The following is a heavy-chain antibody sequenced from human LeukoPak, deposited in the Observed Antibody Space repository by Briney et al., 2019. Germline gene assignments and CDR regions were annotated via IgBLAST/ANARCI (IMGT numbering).Heavy chain of an antibody. D-gene: IGHD6-13*01. V-gene: IGHV3-21*01. J-gene: IGHJ6*03. CDR2: ISSSSSYI. CDR3: ARDKVEGIAAAGPHEYYYYMDV. CDR1: GFTFCSYV. Sequence: PGGSLRLSCAASGFTFCSYVMHWVRQAPGKGLEWVSSISSSSSYIYYADSVKGRFTISRDNAKNSLYLQMNSLRAEDTAVYYCARDKVEGIAAAGPHEYYYYMDVWGKGTTVTISS.